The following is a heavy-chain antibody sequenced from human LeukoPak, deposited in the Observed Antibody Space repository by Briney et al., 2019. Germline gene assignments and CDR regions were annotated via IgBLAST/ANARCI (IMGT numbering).Heavy chain of an antibody. CDR3: SRDLRGRDDC. D-gene: IGHD5-24*01. Sequence: GGSLRLSCAASGFTFSSYAMSWVRQAPGKGLEWVSVISGSGGSTYYADSVKGRFTISRDNAKNTLYLQMNTLRVEDTAVYYCSRDLRGRDDCWGQGSLVTVSS. V-gene: IGHV3-23*01. J-gene: IGHJ4*02. CDR1: GFTFSSYA. CDR2: ISGSGGST.